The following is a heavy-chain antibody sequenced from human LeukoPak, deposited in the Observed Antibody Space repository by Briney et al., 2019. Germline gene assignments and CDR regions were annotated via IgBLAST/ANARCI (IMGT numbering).Heavy chain of an antibody. D-gene: IGHD3/OR15-3a*01. CDR2: MNPNSGNT. V-gene: IGHV1-8*01. CDR3: ARKFVEDWLPTSYFDY. Sequence: ASVKVSCKASGYTFTSYDINWVRQATGQGLEWMGWMNPNSGNTGYAQKFQGRVTMTRNTSISTAYMELSSLRSEDTAVYYCARKFVEDWLPTSYFDYWGQGTLVTVSS. J-gene: IGHJ4*02. CDR1: GYTFTSYD.